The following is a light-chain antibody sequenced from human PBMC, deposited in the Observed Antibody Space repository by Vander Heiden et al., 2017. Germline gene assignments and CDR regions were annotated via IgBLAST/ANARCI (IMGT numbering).Light chain of an antibody. V-gene: IGLV3-19*01. Sequence: SAELTQEPAVTVALGQTVRITCQGDSLRSYYASWYHRKPGHAPILGIYVKNNRPSGIPDRFSGASSGNTASFTITVAQGEGETDYYCNSRTSSSNLMVFGGGTKLTVL. CDR1: SLRSYY. CDR2: VKN. CDR3: NSRTSSSNLMV. J-gene: IGLJ2*01.